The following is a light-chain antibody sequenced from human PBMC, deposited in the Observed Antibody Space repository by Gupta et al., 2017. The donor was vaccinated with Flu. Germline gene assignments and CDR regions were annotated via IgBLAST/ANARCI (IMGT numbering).Light chain of an antibody. Sequence: ATSSVSRGERSTLSFRDCHSVNRRIAWNHLNPGAATRQRIVASCSGSGGGTDFTLTISSLQHEDVAVYYCQQHSNWAPWTFGGGTKVEIK. CDR3: QQHSNWAPWT. J-gene: IGKJ4*02. V-gene: IGKV3-15*01. CDR1: HSVNRR. CDR2: AS.